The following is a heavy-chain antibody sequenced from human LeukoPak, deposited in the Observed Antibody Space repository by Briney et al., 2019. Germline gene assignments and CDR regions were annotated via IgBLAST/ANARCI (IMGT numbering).Heavy chain of an antibody. J-gene: IGHJ4*02. CDR1: GGSFSAYY. V-gene: IGHV4-34*01. CDR3: ARSIYTTSSHPYFFDY. CDR2: INHSGST. Sequence: SETLSLTCAVYGGSFSAYYWSWIRQPPGKGLEWIGEINHSGSTNYNPSLKSRVTISIDTSKNQFSLEMSSVTAADTAVYYCARSIYTTSSHPYFFDYWGQGTLVTVSS. D-gene: IGHD6-6*01.